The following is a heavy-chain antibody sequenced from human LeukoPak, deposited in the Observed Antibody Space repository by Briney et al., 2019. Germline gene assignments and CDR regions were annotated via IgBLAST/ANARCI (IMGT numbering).Heavy chain of an antibody. CDR1: GFTFSNAW. Sequence: PGGSLRLSCAASGFTFSNAWMSWVRQAPGKGLEWVGRIKSKADGGTTDNAAPVKDRFTISRDDSQNTLYLQMNSLKTEDTAVYYCTADTAVRGGGEFDYWGQGTLVTVSS. CDR3: TADTAVRGGGEFDY. D-gene: IGHD3-10*01. J-gene: IGHJ4*02. V-gene: IGHV3-15*01. CDR2: IKSKADGGTT.